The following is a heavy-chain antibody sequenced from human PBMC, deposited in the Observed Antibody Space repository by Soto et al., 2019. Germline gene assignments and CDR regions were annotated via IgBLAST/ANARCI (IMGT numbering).Heavy chain of an antibody. CDR2: IYYSGST. CDR3: ARTLGGYSYGYYYYGMDV. Sequence: SETLSLTCTVSGGSISSYYWSWIRQPPGKGLEWIGYIYYSGSTNYNPSLKSRVTISVDTSKNQFSLKLSSVTAADTAVYYCARTLGGYSYGYYYYGMDVWGQGTTVTVSS. CDR1: GGSISSYY. V-gene: IGHV4-59*01. D-gene: IGHD5-18*01. J-gene: IGHJ6*02.